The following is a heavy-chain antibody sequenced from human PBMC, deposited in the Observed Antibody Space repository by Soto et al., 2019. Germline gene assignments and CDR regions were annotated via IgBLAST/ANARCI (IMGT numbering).Heavy chain of an antibody. Sequence: SETLSLTCTVSGGSIRNAYWSWIRQSPGKRLEWIGFIFHSGNAKYNPSLKSRVTISVDTSKNQFSLSLDSVTAADTAVYFCARAHAPTLPFDYWGQGTLVTVSS. D-gene: IGHD2-15*01. J-gene: IGHJ4*01. CDR2: IFHSGNA. V-gene: IGHV4-59*01. CDR3: ARAHAPTLPFDY. CDR1: GGSIRNAY.